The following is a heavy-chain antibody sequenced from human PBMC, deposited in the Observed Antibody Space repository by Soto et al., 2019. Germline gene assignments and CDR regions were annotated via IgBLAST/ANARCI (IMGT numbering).Heavy chain of an antibody. CDR3: AKTGAMVRGAVYFDY. D-gene: IGHD3-10*01. J-gene: IGHJ4*02. CDR1: GFTFSSYG. V-gene: IGHV3-30*18. CDR2: ISYDGSNK. Sequence: GGSLRLSCAASGFTFSSYGMHCVRQAPGKGLEWVAVISYDGSNKYYAASVKGRFTISRDNSKNTLYLQMNSLRAEDTAVYYCAKTGAMVRGAVYFDYWGQGTLVTVSS.